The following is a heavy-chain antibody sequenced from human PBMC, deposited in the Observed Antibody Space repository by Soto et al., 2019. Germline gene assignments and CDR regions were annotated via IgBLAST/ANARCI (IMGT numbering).Heavy chain of an antibody. Sequence: ETLSLTCAVYGGSFSGYYWSWIRQPPGKGLEWIGEINHSGSTNYNPSLKSRVTISVDTSKNQFSLKLSSVTAADTAVYYCARNVAVAGRPPKGFDPWGQGTLVTVSA. J-gene: IGHJ5*02. V-gene: IGHV4-34*01. D-gene: IGHD6-19*01. CDR2: INHSGST. CDR3: ARNVAVAGRPPKGFDP. CDR1: GGSFSGYY.